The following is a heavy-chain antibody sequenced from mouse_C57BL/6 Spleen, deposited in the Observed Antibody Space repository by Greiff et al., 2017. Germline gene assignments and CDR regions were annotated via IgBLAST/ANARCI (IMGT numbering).Heavy chain of an antibody. CDR1: GYTFTSYW. D-gene: IGHD3-1*01. CDR2: IDPSDSYT. CDR3: ARSGTGSWFAY. V-gene: IGHV1-69*01. Sequence: VQLQQPGAELVMPGASVKLSCKASGYTFTSYWMHWVKQRPGQGLEWIGEIDPSDSYTNYNQKFKGKSTLTVDKSSSTAYMQLSSLTSEDSAVYYCARSGTGSWFAYWGQGTLLTVSA. J-gene: IGHJ3*01.